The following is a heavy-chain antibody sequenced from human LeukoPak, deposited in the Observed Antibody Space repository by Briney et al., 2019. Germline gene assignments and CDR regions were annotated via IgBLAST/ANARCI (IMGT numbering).Heavy chain of an antibody. Sequence: ASVKVSCKASGYTFTGYYMHWVRQAPGQGLEWMGWINPNSGVTNYAQKFQGRVTMTRDTSISTVYMELSRLRSDDTAVYYCARVGEMEWSPLNWFAPWGQGTLVTVSS. CDR2: INPNSGVT. J-gene: IGHJ5*02. D-gene: IGHD3-3*01. CDR1: GYTFTGYY. V-gene: IGHV1-2*02. CDR3: ARVGEMEWSPLNWFAP.